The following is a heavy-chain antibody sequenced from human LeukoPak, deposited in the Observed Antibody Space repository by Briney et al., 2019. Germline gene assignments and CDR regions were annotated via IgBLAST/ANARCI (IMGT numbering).Heavy chain of an antibody. V-gene: IGHV4-39*01. CDR3: ARWRTATFDY. J-gene: IGHJ4*02. D-gene: IGHD1-14*01. Sequence: SETLSLTCTVSGGSISSSSYYWGWIRQPPGKGLEWIGGIYYSGSTYYNPSLKSRVTISVDTSKNQFSLKLSSVTAADTAVYYCARWRTATFDYWGQGILVTVSS. CDR2: IYYSGST. CDR1: GGSISSSSYY.